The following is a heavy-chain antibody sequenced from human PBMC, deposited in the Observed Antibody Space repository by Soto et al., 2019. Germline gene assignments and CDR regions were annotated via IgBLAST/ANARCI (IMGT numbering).Heavy chain of an antibody. D-gene: IGHD2-15*01. V-gene: IGHV2-5*01. CDR3: AHRRGGMRNAFDI. Sequence: GPRVVNTTQTLTLTCIVSGFSLSTVGEGESWIRQPPGKALEWLALIYWNDDKSYSPSLKSRLTITKDTSKNQVVLTMTNMDPVATGTYYCAHRRGGMRNAFDISGQGTRVT. CDR2: IYWNDDK. CDR1: GFSLSTVGEG. J-gene: IGHJ3*02.